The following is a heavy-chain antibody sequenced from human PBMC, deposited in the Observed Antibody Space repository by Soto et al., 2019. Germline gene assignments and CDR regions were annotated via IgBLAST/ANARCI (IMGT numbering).Heavy chain of an antibody. V-gene: IGHV3-33*01. D-gene: IGHD1-26*01. J-gene: IGHJ3*02. CDR2: IWYDGSNK. CDR1: GFTFSNYG. CDR3: AREGSGTDAFDI. Sequence: GGSLRLSCAASGFTFSNYGMHWVRQAPGKGLGWVAVIWYDGSNKYHGDSVKGRFTISRDNSKNTLYLEMNSLRDEDTAMYYCAREGSGTDAFDIWGQGTMVTV.